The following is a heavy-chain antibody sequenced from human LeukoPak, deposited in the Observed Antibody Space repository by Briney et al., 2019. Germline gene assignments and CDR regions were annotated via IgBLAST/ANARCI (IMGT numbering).Heavy chain of an antibody. CDR2: INQDGSEK. CDR1: GFMFSSYW. CDR3: ARPSYASGSFFDY. V-gene: IGHV3-7*05. D-gene: IGHD3-10*01. Sequence: GRSLRLSCAASGFMFSSYWMGWVRQAPGKGLEWVANINQDGSEKYYVDSVKGRFTISRDNSKNSLYLEMNSLRAEDTAVYYCARPSYASGSFFDYWGQGTLVTVSS. J-gene: IGHJ4*02.